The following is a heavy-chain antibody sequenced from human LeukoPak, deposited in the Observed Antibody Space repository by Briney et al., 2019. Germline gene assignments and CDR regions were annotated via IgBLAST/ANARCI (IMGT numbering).Heavy chain of an antibody. V-gene: IGHV3-21*01. D-gene: IGHD3-22*01. Sequence: PGGSLRLSCAASGFTFSSYSMNWVRQAPGTGLEWVSSISSSSSYIYYADSVKGRFTISRDNAKNSLYLQMNSLRAEDTAVYYCARDSYYDSSGYYLYYFDYWGQGTLVTVSS. J-gene: IGHJ4*02. CDR2: ISSSSSYI. CDR3: ARDSYYDSSGYYLYYFDY. CDR1: GFTFSSYS.